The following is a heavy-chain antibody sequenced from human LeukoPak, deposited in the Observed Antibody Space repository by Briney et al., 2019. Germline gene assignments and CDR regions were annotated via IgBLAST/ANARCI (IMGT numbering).Heavy chain of an antibody. J-gene: IGHJ4*02. CDR1: GYSFSNYW. CDR2: IYPGDSDT. Sequence: GESLKISCKGSGYSFSNYWIGWVRQMPGKGLERMGIIYPGDSDTRYSPSFQGQLTISADKSISTAYLQWSSQKASDTAMYYCARHYYGYVWGSYGIDYWGQGTLVAVSS. V-gene: IGHV5-51*01. D-gene: IGHD3-16*01. CDR3: ARHYYGYVWGSYGIDY.